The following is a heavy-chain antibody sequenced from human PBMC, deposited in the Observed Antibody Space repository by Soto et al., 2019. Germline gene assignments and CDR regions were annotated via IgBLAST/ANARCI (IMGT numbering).Heavy chain of an antibody. D-gene: IGHD5-12*01. CDR3: AKDSFLKLRGYDSY. J-gene: IGHJ4*02. CDR2: ISGSGDST. V-gene: IGHV3-23*01. Sequence: VGSLRLSCASSVCTFSTYAMICVRHSPGKCLEWVSAISGSGDSTYYADSVKGRFTISRDNSKNTLYLQMSSLRAEDTAIYYCAKDSFLKLRGYDSYWGQGTLFTVSS. CDR1: VCTFSTYA.